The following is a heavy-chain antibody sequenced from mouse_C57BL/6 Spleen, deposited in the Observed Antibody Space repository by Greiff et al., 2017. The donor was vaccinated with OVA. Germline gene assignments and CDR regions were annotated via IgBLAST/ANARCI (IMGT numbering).Heavy chain of an antibody. CDR3: ARGGDDGYYVAWFAY. CDR2: IYPGDGDT. CDR1: GYAFSSSW. V-gene: IGHV1-82*01. D-gene: IGHD2-3*01. J-gene: IGHJ3*01. Sequence: QVQLKESGPELVKPGASVKISCKASGYAFSSSWMNWVKQRPGKGLEWIGRIYPGDGDTNYNGKFKGKATLTADKSSSTAYMQLSSLTSEDSAVYFCARGGDDGYYVAWFAYWGQGTLVTVSA.